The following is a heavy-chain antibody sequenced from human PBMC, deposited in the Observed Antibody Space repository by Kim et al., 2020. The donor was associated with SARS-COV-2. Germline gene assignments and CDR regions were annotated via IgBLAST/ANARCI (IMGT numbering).Heavy chain of an antibody. CDR2: INPNSGGT. V-gene: IGHV1-2*02. J-gene: IGHJ5*02. D-gene: IGHD6-13*01. CDR3: ARGKAAVGSNCFDP. Sequence: ASVKVSCKASGYTFTDYFIHWVRQAPGQGLECMGWINPNSGGTNYAQKFQGRVTMTRDTSISTAYMELSRLTSDDTAVYYCARGKAAVGSNCFDPWGQGTLVTVS. CDR1: GYTFTDYF.